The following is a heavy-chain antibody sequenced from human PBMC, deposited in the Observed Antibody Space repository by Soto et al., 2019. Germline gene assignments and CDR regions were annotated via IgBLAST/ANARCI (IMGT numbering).Heavy chain of an antibody. CDR1: GGSISSGDYY. Sequence: SETLSLTCTVSGGSISSGDYYWSWIRQPPGKGLEWIGYIYYSGSTYYNPSLKSRVTISVDTSKNQFSLKLSSVTAADTAVYYCARGGEMATIIDYWGQGTLVTLSS. V-gene: IGHV4-30-4*01. CDR2: IYYSGST. D-gene: IGHD5-12*01. J-gene: IGHJ4*02. CDR3: ARGGEMATIIDY.